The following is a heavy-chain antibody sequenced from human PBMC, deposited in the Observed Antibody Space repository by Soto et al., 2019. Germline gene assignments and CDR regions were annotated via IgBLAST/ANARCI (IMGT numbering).Heavy chain of an antibody. J-gene: IGHJ4*02. V-gene: IGHV3-30-3*01. CDR2: ISYDGSNK. CDR1: GFTFSSYA. D-gene: IGHD1-26*01. Sequence: GGSLRLSCAASGFTFSSYAMHWVRQAPGKGLEWVAVISYDGSNKYYADSVKGRFTISRDNSKNTLYLQMNSLRAEDTAVYYCARGNLVGANRPPFDYWGQGTLVTVSS. CDR3: ARGNLVGANRPPFDY.